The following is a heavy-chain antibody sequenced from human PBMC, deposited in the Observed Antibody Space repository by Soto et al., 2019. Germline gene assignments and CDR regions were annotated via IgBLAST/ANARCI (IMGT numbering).Heavy chain of an antibody. V-gene: IGHV4-34*01. D-gene: IGHD5-12*01. CDR1: GGSFSGYY. CDR2: INHSGST. Sequence: QVQLQQWGAGLLKPSETLSLTCAVYGGSFSGYYWSWIRQPPGKGLEWIGEINHSGSTNYNPSLKSRVTISVDTSKNQFSLKLSSATAADTAVYYCARGDSGVYYYYYYGMDVWGQGTTVTVSS. J-gene: IGHJ6*02. CDR3: ARGDSGVYYYYYYGMDV.